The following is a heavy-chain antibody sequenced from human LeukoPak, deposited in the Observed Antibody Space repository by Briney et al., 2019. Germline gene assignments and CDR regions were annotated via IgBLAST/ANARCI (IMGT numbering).Heavy chain of an antibody. CDR3: AKMVKAVHFDY. D-gene: IGHD5-18*01. CDR2: ISGSGGST. J-gene: IGHJ4*02. Sequence: WGSLRLYCAASGFTFSSYAMGWVRQAPGKGLEWVSTISGSGGSTYYAASVKGRFTISRYNSKNTLYLQMNSLRAEDTAVYYCAKMVKAVHFDYWGQGTLVTVSS. CDR1: GFTFSSYA. V-gene: IGHV3-23*01.